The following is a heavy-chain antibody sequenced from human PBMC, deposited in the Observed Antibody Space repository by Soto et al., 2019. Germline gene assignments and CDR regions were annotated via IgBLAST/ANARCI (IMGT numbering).Heavy chain of an antibody. J-gene: IGHJ6*02. V-gene: IGHV3-21*01. Sequence: GESLKISCAASGFTFSSYSMNWVRQAPGKGLEWVSSISSSSSYIYYADSVKGRFTISRDNAKNSLYLQMNSLRAEDTAVYYCARVQRWGDYYYGMDVWGQGTTVTVSS. CDR2: ISSSSSYI. CDR1: GFTFSSYS. D-gene: IGHD3-16*01. CDR3: ARVQRWGDYYYGMDV.